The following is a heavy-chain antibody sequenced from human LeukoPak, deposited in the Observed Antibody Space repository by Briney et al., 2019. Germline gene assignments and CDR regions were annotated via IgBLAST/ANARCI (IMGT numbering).Heavy chain of an antibody. Sequence: GGSLRLSSSASGFTFSAFSMHWLRQAPGKGPEYVSAIGGNGDTTYYADSVRGRFTTSRDNSKNILYLQMSSLRDGDTAVYYCAKAGGYCTTCLDFWGQGTLVTVSS. CDR2: IGGNGDTT. J-gene: IGHJ4*02. V-gene: IGHV3-64D*06. CDR1: GFTFSAFS. D-gene: IGHD2-8*01. CDR3: AKAGGYCTTCLDF.